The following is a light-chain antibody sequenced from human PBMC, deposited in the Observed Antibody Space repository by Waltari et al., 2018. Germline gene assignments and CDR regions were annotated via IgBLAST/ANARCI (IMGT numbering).Light chain of an antibody. CDR2: DND. CDR1: NSNIGNKV. J-gene: IGLJ3*02. CDR3: GTWDSSLSDVV. V-gene: IGLV1-51*01. Sequence: QSVLTQPPSVSAAPGQKVTISCSGSNSNIGNKVVSWYQQVPGTAPKPLIYDNDKRPSGIPDRFSGLKSGTSATLGITGLQTGDEAEYYCGTWDSSLSDVVFGGGTKLTVL.